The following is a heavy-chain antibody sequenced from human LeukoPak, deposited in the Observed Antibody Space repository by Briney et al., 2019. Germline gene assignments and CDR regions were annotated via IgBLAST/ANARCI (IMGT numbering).Heavy chain of an antibody. Sequence: SETLSLTCTVSGGSISSYYWSWIRQPPGKGLEWIGYIYYSGSTNYNPSLKSRVTISVDTSKNQFSLKLSSVTAADTAVYYCARAGGVAGSDYWGQGTLVTVSS. CDR1: GGSISSYY. V-gene: IGHV4-59*01. CDR3: ARAGGVAGSDY. CDR2: IYYSGST. J-gene: IGHJ4*02. D-gene: IGHD6-19*01.